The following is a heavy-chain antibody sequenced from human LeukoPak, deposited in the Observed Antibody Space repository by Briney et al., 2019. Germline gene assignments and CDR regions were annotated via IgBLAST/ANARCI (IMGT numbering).Heavy chain of an antibody. J-gene: IGHJ6*03. CDR1: GFDFSTYA. Sequence: GGSLRLSCAASGFDFSTYAINWVRQAPGKGLEWVSSISTMSNYIFYGDSVKGRFTISRDNSKNTLYLQMNSLRAEDTAVYYCAKDSLSQAGGALHYYYYYYMDVWGKGTTVTVSS. D-gene: IGHD2-8*02. CDR2: ISTMSNYI. CDR3: AKDSLSQAGGALHYYYYYYMDV. V-gene: IGHV3-21*01.